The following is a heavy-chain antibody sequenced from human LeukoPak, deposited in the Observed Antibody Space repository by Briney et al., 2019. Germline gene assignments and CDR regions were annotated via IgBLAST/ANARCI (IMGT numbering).Heavy chain of an antibody. V-gene: IGHV1-8*03. CDR1: GYTFTSYD. Sequence: ASVKVSCKASGYTFTSYDINWVRQATGQGLEWMGWMNPNSGNTGYAQKFQGRVTITRNTSISTAYMELSSLRSEDTAVYYCARGVIVGATFYYYYYMDVWGKGTTVTVSS. J-gene: IGHJ6*03. CDR3: ARGVIVGATFYYYYYMDV. CDR2: MNPNSGNT. D-gene: IGHD1-26*01.